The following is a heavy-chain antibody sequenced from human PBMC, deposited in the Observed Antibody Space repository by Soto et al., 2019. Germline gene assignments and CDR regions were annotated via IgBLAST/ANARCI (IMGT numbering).Heavy chain of an antibody. Sequence: QVQLVQSGAEVKKPGSSVKVSCKASGGTFSSYAISWVRQAPGQGLEWMGGIIPIFGTATYAQKFQGRVTITAVESTSTAYMGLSSLRSEDTAVYCCALLKAARRVDYWGQGTLVTVSS. CDR1: GGTFSSYA. CDR3: ALLKAARRVDY. V-gene: IGHV1-69*12. J-gene: IGHJ4*02. CDR2: IIPIFGTA. D-gene: IGHD6-6*01.